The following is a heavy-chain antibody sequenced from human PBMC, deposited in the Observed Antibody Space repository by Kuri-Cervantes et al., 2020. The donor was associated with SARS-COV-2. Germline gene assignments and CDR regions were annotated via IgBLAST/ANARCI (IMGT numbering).Heavy chain of an antibody. J-gene: IGHJ3*02. Sequence: GSLRLSCTVSGGSISSYYWSWIRQPPGKGLEWIGYIYYSGSTNYNPSLKSRVTISVDTSKNQFSLKLSSVTAADTAVYYCARTHHATLLDIWGQGTMVTVSS. CDR3: ARTHHATLLDI. CDR1: GGSISSYY. CDR2: IYYSGST. V-gene: IGHV4-59*01.